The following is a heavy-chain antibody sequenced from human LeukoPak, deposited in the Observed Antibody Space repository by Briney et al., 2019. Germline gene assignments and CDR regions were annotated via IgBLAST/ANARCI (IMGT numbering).Heavy chain of an antibody. CDR1: GGSFSGYY. CDR3: ARGDSSGWTDGFQH. J-gene: IGHJ1*01. Sequence: PSETLSLTCAVYGGSFSGYYWSWIRQPPGKGLEWIGEINHSGSTNYNPSLKSRVTISVDTSKNQFPLKLSSVTAADTAVYYCARGDSSGWTDGFQHWGQGTLVTVSS. V-gene: IGHV4-34*01. D-gene: IGHD6-19*01. CDR2: INHSGST.